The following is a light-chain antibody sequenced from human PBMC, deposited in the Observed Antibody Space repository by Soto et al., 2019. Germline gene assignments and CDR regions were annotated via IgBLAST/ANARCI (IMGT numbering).Light chain of an antibody. J-gene: IGKJ4*01. Sequence: EIVLTQSPATLSLSPGERATLSCRASQSVSSYLAWYQQKSGQTPRLLIYDTSARATGVPARFSGSRSGPEFTLTINSLQSEDFAIYYCQRYNNWPLTFGGGTKVESK. V-gene: IGKV3-15*01. CDR3: QRYNNWPLT. CDR2: DTS. CDR1: QSVSSY.